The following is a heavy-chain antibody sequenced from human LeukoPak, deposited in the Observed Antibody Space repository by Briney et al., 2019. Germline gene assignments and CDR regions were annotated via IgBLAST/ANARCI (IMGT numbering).Heavy chain of an antibody. CDR1: GLTFSNAW. CDR2: IKRKTDGETT. V-gene: IGHV3-15*01. CDR3: ATASSGLFH. Sequence: GESLRLSCAASGLTFSNAWMSWVRQAPGEGLEWVGRIKRKTDGETTEYVAPVKGRFTISRDDSKNTLYLQMNSLKTEDTGVYYCATASSGLFHWGQGTLVTVSS. J-gene: IGHJ4*02. D-gene: IGHD3-10*02.